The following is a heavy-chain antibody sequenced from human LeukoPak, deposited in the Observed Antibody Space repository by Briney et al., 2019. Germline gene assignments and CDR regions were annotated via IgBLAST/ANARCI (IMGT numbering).Heavy chain of an antibody. V-gene: IGHV3-74*01. CDR2: INSDGSST. D-gene: IGHD2-15*01. CDR3: ARAVSGNYPSDY. CDR1: GFTFSSYW. J-gene: IGHJ4*02. Sequence: PGGSLRLSCAASGFTFSSYWMHWVRRAPGKGLVWVSRINSDGSSTTYADSVKGRFTISRDNAKNTLYLQMNSLRAEDTAVYYCARAVSGNYPSDYWGQGTLVTVSS.